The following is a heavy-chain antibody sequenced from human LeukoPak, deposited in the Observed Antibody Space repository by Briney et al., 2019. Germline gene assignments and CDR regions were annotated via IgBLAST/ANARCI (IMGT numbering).Heavy chain of an antibody. CDR1: GFTFSSYE. CDR2: ISSSGSTI. V-gene: IGHV3-48*03. Sequence: GGSLRLSCAASGFTFSSYEMNWVRQAPGKGQEWVSYISSSGSTIYYADSVKGRFTISRDNAKNSLSLQMNSLRAEDTAVYYCAIDSHWGFGYLDYWGQGTLVTVSS. D-gene: IGHD3-10*01. CDR3: AIDSHWGFGYLDY. J-gene: IGHJ4*02.